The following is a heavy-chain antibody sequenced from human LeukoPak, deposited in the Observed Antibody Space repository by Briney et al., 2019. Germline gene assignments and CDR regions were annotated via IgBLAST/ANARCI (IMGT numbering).Heavy chain of an antibody. Sequence: GGSLRLSCAASGLTVSSNYMSWVRQAPGKGLEWVSLIYSGSSTYYADSVKGRFTISRDKSKNPLYLQMSGLRVEDTAVYYCAMGAIVATIDYWGQGTLVTVSS. CDR1: GLTVSSNY. CDR3: AMGAIVATIDY. D-gene: IGHD5-12*01. CDR2: IYSGSST. J-gene: IGHJ4*02. V-gene: IGHV3-66*01.